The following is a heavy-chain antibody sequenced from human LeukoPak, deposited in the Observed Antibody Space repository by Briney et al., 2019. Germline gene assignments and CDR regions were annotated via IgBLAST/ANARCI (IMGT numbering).Heavy chain of an antibody. CDR3: ARYCSSTSCYEAFDI. CDR2: INPSGGST. D-gene: IGHD2-2*01. CDR1: GYTFTSYY. Sequence: GASVKVSCKASGYTFTSYYMHWVRRAPGQGLEWMGIINPSGGSTSYAQKFQGRVTMTRDTSTSTVYMELSSLRSEDTAVYYCARYCSSTSCYEAFDIWGQGTMVTVSS. V-gene: IGHV1-46*01. J-gene: IGHJ3*02.